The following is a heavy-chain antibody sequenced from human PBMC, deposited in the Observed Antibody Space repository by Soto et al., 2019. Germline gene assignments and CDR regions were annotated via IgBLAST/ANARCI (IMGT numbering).Heavy chain of an antibody. D-gene: IGHD3-3*01. J-gene: IGHJ6*03. CDR1: GGSFSGYY. V-gene: IGHV4-34*01. CDR3: ARVDKYVFWSGYWEGYYYYMDV. CDR2: INHSGST. Sequence: SETLSLTCAVYGGSFSGYYWSWIRQPPGKGLEWIGEINHSGSTNYNPSLKSRVTISVDTSKNQFSLKLSSVTAADTAVYYCARVDKYVFWSGYWEGYYYYMDVWGKGTTVTVSS.